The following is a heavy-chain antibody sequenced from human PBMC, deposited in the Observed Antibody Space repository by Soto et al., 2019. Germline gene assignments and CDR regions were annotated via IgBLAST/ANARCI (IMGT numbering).Heavy chain of an antibody. CDR2: INHSGST. V-gene: IGHV4-34*01. D-gene: IGHD2-2*01. CDR3: AKSGGHIVVVPAAQHDAFDI. J-gene: IGHJ3*02. CDR1: GGSFSGYY. Sequence: QVQLQQWGAGLLKPSETLSLTCAVYGGSFSGYYWSWIRQPPGKGLEWIGEINHSGSTNYNPSLKSRVTISVDTSKNQFSLKLSSVTAADTAVYYCAKSGGHIVVVPAAQHDAFDIWGQGTMVTVSS.